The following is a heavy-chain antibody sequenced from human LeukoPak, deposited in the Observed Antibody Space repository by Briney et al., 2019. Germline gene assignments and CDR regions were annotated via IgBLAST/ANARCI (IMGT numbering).Heavy chain of an antibody. CDR3: ARFGNTVVTPEFGY. CDR2: INHSGST. Sequence: SETLSLTCAVYGGSFSGYYWSWIRQPPGKGLEWIGEINHSGSTNYNPSLKSRVTISVDTSKNQFSLKLNSVTAADTAVYYCARFGNTVVTPEFGYWGQGTLVTVSS. D-gene: IGHD4-23*01. J-gene: IGHJ4*02. V-gene: IGHV4-34*01. CDR1: GGSFSGYY.